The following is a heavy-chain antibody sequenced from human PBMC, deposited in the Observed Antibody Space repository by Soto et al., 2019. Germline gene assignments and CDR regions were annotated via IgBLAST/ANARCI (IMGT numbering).Heavy chain of an antibody. Sequence: QVQLQESGPGLVKPSETLSLTCTVSGGSISSYYWSWIRQPPGKGLEWIGYIYYSGRTNYNPSLKSXXTXSXXTSKNQSSLKLSSVTAADTAVYYCARRVDILPGDDWGQGTLVTVSS. CDR3: ARRVDILPGDD. CDR2: IYYSGRT. D-gene: IGHD3-9*01. J-gene: IGHJ4*02. CDR1: GGSISSYY. V-gene: IGHV4-59*08.